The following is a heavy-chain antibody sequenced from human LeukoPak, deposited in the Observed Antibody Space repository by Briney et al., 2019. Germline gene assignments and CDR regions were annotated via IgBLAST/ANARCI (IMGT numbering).Heavy chain of an antibody. V-gene: IGHV3-7*01. D-gene: IGHD3-10*01. CDR3: ARDSSITMIRGVKDY. CDR2: IKEDGSRE. Sequence: GGSLRLSCAASEFTFSRYWMSWVRQAPGRGLEWVGNIKEDGSREYYADSVKGRFTISRDNAKNSLYLQMNSLKAEDTAVYYCARDSSITMIRGVKDYWGQGTLVTVSS. CDR1: EFTFSRYW. J-gene: IGHJ4*02.